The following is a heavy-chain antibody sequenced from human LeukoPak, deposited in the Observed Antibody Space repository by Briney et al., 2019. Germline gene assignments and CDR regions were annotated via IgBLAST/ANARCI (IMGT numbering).Heavy chain of an antibody. J-gene: IGHJ5*02. CDR1: GYTFTGYY. CDR3: ARETKQWLVSGLDP. Sequence: ASVKVSCKASGYTFTGYYIHWVLQAPGQGLEWMGWINPNSGGTNYAQKFQGRVTMTRDTSISTAYMELSSLRSDDTAVYYCARETKQWLVSGLDPWGQGTLVTVSS. CDR2: INPNSGGT. D-gene: IGHD6-19*01. V-gene: IGHV1-2*02.